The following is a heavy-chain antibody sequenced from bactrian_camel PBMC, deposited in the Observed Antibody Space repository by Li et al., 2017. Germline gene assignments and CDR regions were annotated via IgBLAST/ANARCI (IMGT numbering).Heavy chain of an antibody. CDR3: VADISNCMTSIQDLGIMDFRR. Sequence: HVQLVESGGGSVQAGGSLQLSREASGDINRRRCGMGWHRQAPGKEREGVATRHTGTGSTFYADSVKDRFTISQDNAKNTVYLQMDRLKPEDTAVYTCVADISNCMTSIQDLGIMDFRRRGQGTQVTVS. CDR2: RHTGTGST. V-gene: IGHV3S54*01. D-gene: IGHD3*01. J-gene: IGHJ4*01. CDR1: GDINRRRCG.